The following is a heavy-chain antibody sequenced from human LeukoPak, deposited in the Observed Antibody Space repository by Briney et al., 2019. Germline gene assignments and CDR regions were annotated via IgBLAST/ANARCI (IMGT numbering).Heavy chain of an antibody. CDR1: GFTFSSYD. CDR3: ARDPSSGWYEDYFDY. CDR2: IGTAGDT. Sequence: GGSLRLSCAASGFTFSSYDMPWVRQATGKGLEWVSAIGTAGDTYYPGSVKGRFTISRENAKNSLYLQMNSLRAGDTAVYYCARDPSSGWYEDYFDYWGQGTLVTVSS. J-gene: IGHJ4*02. V-gene: IGHV3-13*01. D-gene: IGHD6-19*01.